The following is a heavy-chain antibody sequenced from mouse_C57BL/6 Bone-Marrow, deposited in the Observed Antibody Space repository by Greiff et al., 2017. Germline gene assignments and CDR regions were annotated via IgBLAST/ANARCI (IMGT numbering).Heavy chain of an antibody. D-gene: IGHD1-1*01. V-gene: IGHV14-4*01. Sequence: VQLQQSGAELVRPGASVKLSCTASGFNIKDDYMPWVKQRPEQGLEWIGWIDPENGDTEYASKFQGKATITADTSSNTAYLQLSSLTSEDTAVYYCTGFITTVVGRYFDVWGTGTTVTVSS. CDR2: IDPENGDT. CDR1: GFNIKDDY. CDR3: TGFITTVVGRYFDV. J-gene: IGHJ1*03.